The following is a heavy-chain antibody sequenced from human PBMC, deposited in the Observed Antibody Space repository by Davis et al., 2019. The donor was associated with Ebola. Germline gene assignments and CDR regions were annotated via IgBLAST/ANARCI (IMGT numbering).Heavy chain of an antibody. CDR1: GFTFSNAW. D-gene: IGHD3-3*01. CDR3: ARGHDYDFWSGYSMGYYYGMDV. Sequence: GSLRLSCAASGFTFSNAWMSWVRQAPGKGLEWIGEINHSGSTNYNPSLKSRVTISVDTSKNQFSLKLSSVTAADTAVYYCARGHDYDFWSGYSMGYYYGMDVWGQGTTVTVSS. J-gene: IGHJ6*02. CDR2: INHSGST. V-gene: IGHV4-34*01.